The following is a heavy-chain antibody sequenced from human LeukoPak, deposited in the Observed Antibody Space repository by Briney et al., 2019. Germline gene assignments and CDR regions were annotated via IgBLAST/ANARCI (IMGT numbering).Heavy chain of an antibody. V-gene: IGHV4-39*07. D-gene: IGHD3-3*01. CDR2: IYYSGST. CDR3: ARGYDFWSGYYRYRYFDL. Sequence: SETLSLTCTVSGGSISSSSYYWGWIRQPPGKGLEGIGSIYYSGSTYYNPSLKSRVTISVDTSKNQFSLKLSSVTAADTAVYYCARGYDFWSGYYRYRYFDLWGRGTLVTVSS. CDR1: GGSISSSSYY. J-gene: IGHJ2*01.